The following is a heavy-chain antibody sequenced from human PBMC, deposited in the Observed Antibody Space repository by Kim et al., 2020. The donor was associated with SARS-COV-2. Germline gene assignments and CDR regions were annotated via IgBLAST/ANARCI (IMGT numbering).Heavy chain of an antibody. Sequence: GGSLRLSCAASGFTFSSYAMSWVRQAPGKGLEWVSAISGSGGSTYYADSVKGRFTISRDNSKNTLYLQMNSLRAEDTAVYYCAKDPALPYYYDSSGYHPGGWFDPWGQGTLVTVSS. CDR2: ISGSGGST. V-gene: IGHV3-23*01. J-gene: IGHJ5*02. CDR1: GFTFSSYA. D-gene: IGHD3-22*01. CDR3: AKDPALPYYYDSSGYHPGGWFDP.